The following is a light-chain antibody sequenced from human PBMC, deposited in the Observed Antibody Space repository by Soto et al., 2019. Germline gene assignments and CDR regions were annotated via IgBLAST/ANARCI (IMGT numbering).Light chain of an antibody. CDR1: QSVSDN. J-gene: IGKJ5*01. CDR3: QHYNNWPIT. CDR2: GAS. V-gene: IGKV3-15*01. Sequence: EIVMTQSPATLSVSPGERATLSCRASQSVSDNLAWYQQKPGQAPRLFIYGASARATGIPARFSGSGSGTEFTLTISSLQSEDLAVYYCQHYNNWPITFGQGTRLAIK.